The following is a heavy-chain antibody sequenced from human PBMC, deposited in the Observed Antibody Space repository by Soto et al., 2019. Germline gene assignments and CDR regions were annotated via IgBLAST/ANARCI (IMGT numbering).Heavy chain of an antibody. J-gene: IGHJ4*02. CDR1: RFAFSAYG. CDR2: IYYDGSNK. Sequence: QVQLVESGGGVVQPGRSLRLSCAASRFAFSAYGMHWVRQAPGKGLEWVAMIYYDGSNKYYADSVKGRFTISRDNSKNTLYLQMSSLRVEDTALYYCARVGGTVTSDYWGQGTLVTVSS. V-gene: IGHV3-33*01. CDR3: ARVGGTVTSDY. D-gene: IGHD4-17*01.